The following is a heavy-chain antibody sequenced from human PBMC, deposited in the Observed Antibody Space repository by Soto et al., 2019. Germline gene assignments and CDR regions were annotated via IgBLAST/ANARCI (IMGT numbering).Heavy chain of an antibody. J-gene: IGHJ4*02. D-gene: IGHD3-22*01. CDR2: INHGGST. CDR3: ASGGQTIIPKD. CDR1: GGSFSGYY. V-gene: IGHV4-34*02. Sequence: QVQLQQWGAGLLKPSETLSLTCAIYGGSFSGYYWSWIRQPPGKGLDWIGEINHGGSTNYNPSLKSRVTISIDTSKNQFSLKLSSVTAADTAVSYCASGGQTIIPKDWGQGTLVTVSS.